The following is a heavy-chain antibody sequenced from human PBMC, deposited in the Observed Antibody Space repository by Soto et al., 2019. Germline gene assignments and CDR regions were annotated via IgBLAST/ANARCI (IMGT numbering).Heavy chain of an antibody. V-gene: IGHV1-69*13. CDR3: ARDPYRRGHFDC. D-gene: IGHD5-12*01. J-gene: IGHJ4*02. CDR1: GGTFSSYA. Sequence: SVKVSCKASGGTFSSYAISWLRQAPGQGLEWMGGIIPNLGTIHYAQRFQGRVTITADGSTSTAYMELSSLRSEDTAVYYCARDPYRRGHFDCWGQGTLVTVSS. CDR2: IIPNLGTI.